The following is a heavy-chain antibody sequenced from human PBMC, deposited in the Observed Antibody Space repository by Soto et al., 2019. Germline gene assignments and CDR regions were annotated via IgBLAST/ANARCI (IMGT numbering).Heavy chain of an antibody. Sequence: PSETLSLTCTVSGGSISSYYWSLIRQPPGKGLEWIGYIYYSGSTNYNPSLKSRVTISVDTSKNQFSLKLSSVTAADTAVYYCARKNTRRAPFDYWGQGTQVTVSS. V-gene: IGHV4-59*01. CDR3: ARKNTRRAPFDY. CDR2: IYYSGST. CDR1: GGSISSYY. D-gene: IGHD2-2*02. J-gene: IGHJ4*02.